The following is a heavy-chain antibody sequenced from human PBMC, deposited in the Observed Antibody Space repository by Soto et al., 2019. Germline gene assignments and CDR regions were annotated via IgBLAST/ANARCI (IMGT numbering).Heavy chain of an antibody. Sequence: QVQLVESGGGVVQPGRSLRLSCAASGFTFSSYAMHWVRQAPGKGLEWVAVISYDGSNKYYADSVKGRFTISRDNSKNTLYLQMNSLRAEDTAVYYCATDRSSSWDFHYWGQGTLVTVSS. D-gene: IGHD6-6*01. CDR2: ISYDGSNK. CDR1: GFTFSSYA. CDR3: ATDRSSSWDFHY. J-gene: IGHJ4*02. V-gene: IGHV3-30-3*01.